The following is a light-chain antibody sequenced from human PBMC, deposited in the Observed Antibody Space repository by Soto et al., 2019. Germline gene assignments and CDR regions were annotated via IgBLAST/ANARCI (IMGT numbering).Light chain of an antibody. CDR1: QSIRTN. J-gene: IGKJ3*01. Sequence: EIVLTQSPATLSVSAGGTVTLSCRASQSIRTNVAWYQQIPGQAPRLLVYGASTRATGVPSRFSGSGSGIEFTLTISSLQSEDSAFYCCQKYFNWPLTWTFGPGTKVQIK. CDR3: QKYFNWPLTWT. V-gene: IGKV3-15*01. CDR2: GAS.